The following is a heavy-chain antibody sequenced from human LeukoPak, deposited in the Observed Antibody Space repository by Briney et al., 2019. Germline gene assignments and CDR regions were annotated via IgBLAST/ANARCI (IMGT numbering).Heavy chain of an antibody. V-gene: IGHV3-74*01. CDR2: INIDERIT. J-gene: IGHJ4*02. D-gene: IGHD3-10*01. Sequence: PGGSLRLSCAASGFTFSSYWMSWFRQAPGKGLVWVPYINIDERITGYADSVKGRFTISRDDAKNTLYLQMNSLRAEDTAIYYCFREGGDWGQGTLVTVSS. CDR3: FREGGD. CDR1: GFTFSSYW.